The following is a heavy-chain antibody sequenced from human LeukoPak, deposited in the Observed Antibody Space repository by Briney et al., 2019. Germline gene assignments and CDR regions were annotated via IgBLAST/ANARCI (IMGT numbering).Heavy chain of an antibody. D-gene: IGHD6-19*01. J-gene: IGHJ4*02. Sequence: PSETLSLTCTVSGGSISSSSYYWGWNRQPPGKGLEWIGSIYYSGSTYYNPSLKSRVTISVDTSKNQFSLKLSSVTAADTAVYYCARHIGRSVAVDWGQGTLVTVSS. V-gene: IGHV4-39*01. CDR1: GGSISSSSYY. CDR2: IYYSGST. CDR3: ARHIGRSVAVD.